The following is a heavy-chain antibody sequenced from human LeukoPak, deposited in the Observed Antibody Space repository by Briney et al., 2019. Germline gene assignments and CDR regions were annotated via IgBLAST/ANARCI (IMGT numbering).Heavy chain of an antibody. CDR3: AKDPLTYYDYVWGSYRSPPYFDY. CDR1: GFTLSSYA. CDR2: ISGSGGST. J-gene: IGHJ4*02. V-gene: IGHV3-23*01. Sequence: GGSLRLSCAASGFTLSSYAMSWVRQAPGKGLEWVSAISGSGGSTYYADSVKGRFTISRDNSKNTLYLQMNSLRAEDTAVYYCAKDPLTYYDYVWGSYRSPPYFDYWGQGTLVTVSS. D-gene: IGHD3-16*02.